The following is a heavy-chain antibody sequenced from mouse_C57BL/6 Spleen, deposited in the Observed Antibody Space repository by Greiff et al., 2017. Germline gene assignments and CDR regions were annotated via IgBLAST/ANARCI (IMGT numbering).Heavy chain of an antibody. CDR2: IWSGGST. CDR1: GFSLTSYG. Sequence: QVQLKESGPGLVPPSQSLPITCTVSGFSLTSYGVHWVRQSPGKGLEWLGVIWSGGSTDYNAAFISRLSISKDNSKGQVFFKMNSLQADDTAIYYCARGGGSSRYWYVDVWGTGTTVTVSS. J-gene: IGHJ1*03. D-gene: IGHD1-1*01. V-gene: IGHV2-2*01. CDR3: ARGGGSSRYWYVDV.